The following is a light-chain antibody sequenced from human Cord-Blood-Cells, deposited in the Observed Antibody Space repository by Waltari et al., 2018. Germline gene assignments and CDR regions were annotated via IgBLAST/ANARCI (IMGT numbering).Light chain of an antibody. J-gene: IGKJ3*01. V-gene: IGKV3-11*01. CDR3: QQRSNWPPT. CDR2: DAS. CDR1: QSVSSY. Sequence: EIVLTQSPATLSLSPGERATLSCRASQSVSSYLAWYQHKPGQAPRLLIYDASNSAQGIPARFSGSGAGTDFTLTISSLEPEDFAVYYCQQRSNWPPTFGPGTKVDIK.